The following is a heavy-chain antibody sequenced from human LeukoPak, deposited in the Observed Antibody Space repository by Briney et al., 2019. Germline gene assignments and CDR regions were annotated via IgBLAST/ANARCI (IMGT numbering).Heavy chain of an antibody. D-gene: IGHD5-12*01. CDR3: ARDPINSGPPDYYMDV. CDR1: GFTFSSYS. Sequence: PGGSLRLSCAASGFTFSSYSMNWVRQAPGKGLEWVSSISSSSSYIYYADSVKGRFTISRDNAKNSLYLQMNGLRAEDTAAYYCARDPINSGPPDYYMDVWGKGTTATVSS. CDR2: ISSSSSYI. J-gene: IGHJ6*03. V-gene: IGHV3-21*01.